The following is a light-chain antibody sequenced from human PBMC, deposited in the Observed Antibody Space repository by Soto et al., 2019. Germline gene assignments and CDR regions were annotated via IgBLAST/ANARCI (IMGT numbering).Light chain of an antibody. CDR3: FSHRRGDSHV. V-gene: IGLV2-14*01. Sequence: QSVLTQPASVSGSPGPSITISCTGTSRDVGGYNYVSWYQQYPGKAPKLMIYGVTNRPSGVSNRFSGSKTGNTASLTISGLQAEDEAYYYCFSHRRGDSHVFGTGTKLTVL. CDR2: GVT. CDR1: SRDVGGYNY. J-gene: IGLJ1*01.